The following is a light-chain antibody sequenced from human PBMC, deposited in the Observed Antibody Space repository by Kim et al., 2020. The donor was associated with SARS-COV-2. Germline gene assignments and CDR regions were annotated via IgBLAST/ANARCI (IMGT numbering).Light chain of an antibody. CDR2: EGN. V-gene: IGLV2-23*01. CDR1: SSDVGSSNL. J-gene: IGLJ1*01. Sequence: QPALTQPASVSGSPGQSIAISCTGTSSDVGSSNLVSWYQQHPGKAPKLMIYEGNKRPSGVSTRFSGSKSGNTASLTISGLQAEDEADYYCCSYAGRSTRVFGSGTKVTVL. CDR3: CSYAGRSTRV.